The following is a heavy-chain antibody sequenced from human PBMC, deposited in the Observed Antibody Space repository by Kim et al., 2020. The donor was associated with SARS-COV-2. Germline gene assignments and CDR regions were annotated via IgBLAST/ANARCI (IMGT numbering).Heavy chain of an antibody. CDR3: AKDMHSSSLRSTFDI. CDR2: ISWNSGSI. D-gene: IGHD6-6*01. CDR1: GFTFDDYA. J-gene: IGHJ3*02. V-gene: IGHV3-9*01. Sequence: GGSLRLSCAASGFTFDDYAMHWVRQAPGKGLEWVSGISWNSGSIGYADSVKGRFTISRDNAKNSLYLQMNSLRAEDTALYYCAKDMHSSSLRSTFDIWGQGTMVTVSS.